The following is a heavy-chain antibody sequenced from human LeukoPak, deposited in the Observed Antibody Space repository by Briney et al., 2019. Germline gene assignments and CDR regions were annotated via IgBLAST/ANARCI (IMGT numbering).Heavy chain of an antibody. CDR1: GFTFSSYW. CDR2: IKQDGSEK. Sequence: GGSLRLSCAASGFTFSSYWMTWIRQAPGKGLEWVANIKQDGSEKYYVDSVKGRFTISRDNAKNSLYLQMSSLRAEDTAVYYCARDTGGGYSGYDCWGQGTLVTVSS. D-gene: IGHD5-18*01. CDR3: ARDTGGGYSGYDC. J-gene: IGHJ4*02. V-gene: IGHV3-7*01.